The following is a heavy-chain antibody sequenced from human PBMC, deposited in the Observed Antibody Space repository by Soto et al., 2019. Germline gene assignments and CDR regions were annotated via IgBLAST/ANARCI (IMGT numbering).Heavy chain of an antibody. CDR2: IFHGGNT. V-gene: IGHV4-38-2*01. CDR1: GFFISSGNY. D-gene: IGHD2-15*01. J-gene: IGHJ3*01. CDR3: ARARWYDACEG. Sequence: SETLSLTCALSGFFISSGNYWGWIRKPPGKGLEWIGRIFHGGNTYYNPSLKSRVTISVDMSKNQFSLKLNSVTAADTAVYYCARARWYDACEGWGQGTGVTVSS.